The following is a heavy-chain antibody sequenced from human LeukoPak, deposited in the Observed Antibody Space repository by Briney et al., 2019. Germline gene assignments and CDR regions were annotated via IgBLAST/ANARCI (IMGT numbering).Heavy chain of an antibody. D-gene: IGHD6-6*01. CDR3: ATIPETAARDY. V-gene: IGHV3-23*01. CDR2: VSDSGVNT. CDR1: GFSFSGYA. Sequence: GGSLRLSCEASGFSFSGYAMSWVRQAPGKGLDWVSGVSDSGVNTYYADSVKGRFTISRDNSKYTLFLQMNSLRAEDTAVYYCATIPETAARDYWGQGTLVTVSS. J-gene: IGHJ4*02.